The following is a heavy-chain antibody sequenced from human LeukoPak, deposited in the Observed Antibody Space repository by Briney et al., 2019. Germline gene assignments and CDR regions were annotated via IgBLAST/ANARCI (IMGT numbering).Heavy chain of an antibody. CDR3: ARDDLSVAAAGAGGGFDP. CDR1: GYTFTNYA. CDR2: INTHAGNP. J-gene: IGHJ5*02. D-gene: IGHD6-13*01. Sequence: ASVKVSCKASGYTFTNYAMNWVRQAPGQGLEWMGWINTHAGNPTYAQGFTGRFVFSLDTSVSTAYLQISSLKAEDTAVYYCARDDLSVAAAGAGGGFDPWGQGALVTVSS. V-gene: IGHV7-4-1*02.